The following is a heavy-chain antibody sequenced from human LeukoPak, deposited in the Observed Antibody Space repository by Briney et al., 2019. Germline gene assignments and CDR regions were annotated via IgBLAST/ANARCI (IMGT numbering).Heavy chain of an antibody. CDR2: ISSGGSVM. J-gene: IGHJ4*02. Sequence: QSGGSLRLSCGASGYTFSDYTMNWVRQAPGKGPEWISYISSGGSVMHYADSVKGRFTISRDNVENSLYLQTNSLRVEDTAVYYCTRDLEYWGQGVLVTVSS. CDR3: TRDLEY. V-gene: IGHV3-48*01. CDR1: GYTFSDYT.